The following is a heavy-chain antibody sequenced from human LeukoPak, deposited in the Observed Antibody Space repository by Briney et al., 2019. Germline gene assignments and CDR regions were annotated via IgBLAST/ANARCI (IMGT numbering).Heavy chain of an antibody. D-gene: IGHD4-17*01. J-gene: IGHJ3*02. CDR3: ARVLIPDYGGYVGAFDI. Sequence: GGSLRLSCAASGFSFSSCWMHWVRQAPGKGLVWVSRINSDGSSTSYADSVKGRFTISRDNAKNTLYLQMNSLRAEDTAVYYCARVLIPDYGGYVGAFDIWGQGTMVTVSS. CDR1: GFSFSSCW. CDR2: INSDGSST. V-gene: IGHV3-74*01.